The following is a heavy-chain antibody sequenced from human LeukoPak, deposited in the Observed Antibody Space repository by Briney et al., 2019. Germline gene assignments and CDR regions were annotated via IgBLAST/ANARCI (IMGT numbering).Heavy chain of an antibody. J-gene: IGHJ4*02. CDR2: ISYDGSNK. CDR3: ARDMAGFDY. V-gene: IGHV3-30-3*01. CDR1: GFTFCSYA. D-gene: IGHD5-24*01. Sequence: GGSLRLSCAASGFTFCSYAMHWVRQAPGKGLEGVAVISYDGSNKYYAVSVKGRFTISRDNSKNTLYLQMNSLRAEDTAVYHCARDMAGFDYWGQGTLVTVSS.